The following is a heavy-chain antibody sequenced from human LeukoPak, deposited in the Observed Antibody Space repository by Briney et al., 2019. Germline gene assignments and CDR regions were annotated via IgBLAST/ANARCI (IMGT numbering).Heavy chain of an antibody. D-gene: IGHD5-18*01. CDR1: GYTFTSYY. V-gene: IGHV1-46*01. Sequence: GDSVKVSCKASGYTFTSYYMHWVRQAPGRGLEWMGIINPSGGSTSYAQKFQGRVTMTRDTSTSTVYMELSSLRSEDTAVNYCARRARYGPAYFDYSGQGTLVTVSS. J-gene: IGHJ4*01. CDR2: INPSGGST. CDR3: ARRARYGPAYFDY.